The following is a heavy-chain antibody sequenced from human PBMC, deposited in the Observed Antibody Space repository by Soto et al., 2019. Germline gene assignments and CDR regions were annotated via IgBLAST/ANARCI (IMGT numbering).Heavy chain of an antibody. Sequence: SGPTLVNPTQTLTLTCTFSGFSLSSKGMRVSWIRQPPGKALEWLARIDWDDDKFYSPSLRTRLAISKGTSKNQVVLTMTNVDPMDTATYYCARSPGGFTVATYFFDYWGQGTLVTVSS. CDR2: IDWDDDK. CDR3: ARSPGGFTVATYFFDY. D-gene: IGHD3-16*01. CDR1: GFSLSSKGMR. J-gene: IGHJ4*02. V-gene: IGHV2-70*04.